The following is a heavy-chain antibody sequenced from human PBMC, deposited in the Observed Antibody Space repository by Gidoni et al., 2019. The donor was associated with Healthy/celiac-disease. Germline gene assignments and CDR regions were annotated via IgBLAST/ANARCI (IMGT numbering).Heavy chain of an antibody. CDR1: GGSISSGDYY. J-gene: IGHJ4*02. Sequence: QVQLQESGPGLVKPSQTLSLTCTVSGGSISSGDYYWSWIRQPPGKGLEWIGYIYYSGSTYYNPSLKSRVTISVDTSKNQFSLKLSSVTAADTAVYYCARESNYYDSSGYYAIFDYWGQGTLVTVSS. V-gene: IGHV4-30-4*01. CDR2: IYYSGST. D-gene: IGHD3-22*01. CDR3: ARESNYYDSSGYYAIFDY.